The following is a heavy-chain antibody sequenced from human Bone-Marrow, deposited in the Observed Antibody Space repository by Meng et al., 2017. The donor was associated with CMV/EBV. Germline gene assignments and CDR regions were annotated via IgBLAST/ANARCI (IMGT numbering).Heavy chain of an antibody. Sequence: ASVKVSCKASGYTFTGYGISWVRQAPGQGLEWMGWISAYNGNTNYAQKLQGRVTMTTDTSTSTAYMELRSLRSDDTAVYYCARTSRLAVAGTKYYFDYWGQGTLVTVSS. CDR3: ARTSRLAVAGTKYYFDY. CDR2: ISAYNGNT. D-gene: IGHD6-19*01. J-gene: IGHJ4*02. V-gene: IGHV1-18*01. CDR1: GYTFTGYG.